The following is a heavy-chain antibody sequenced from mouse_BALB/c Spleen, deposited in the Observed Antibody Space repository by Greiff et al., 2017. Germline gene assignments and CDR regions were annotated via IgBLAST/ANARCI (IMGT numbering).Heavy chain of an antibody. CDR1: GFTFSSFG. CDR3: ARCDGYYLPAMDY. V-gene: IGHV5-17*02. CDR2: ISSGSSTI. J-gene: IGHJ4*01. D-gene: IGHD2-3*01. Sequence: EVHLVESGGGLVQPGGSRKLSCAASGFTFSSFGMHWVRQAPEKGLEWVAYISSGSSTIYYADTVKGRFTISRDNPKNTLFLQMTSLRSEDTAMYYCARCDGYYLPAMDYWGQGTSVTVSS.